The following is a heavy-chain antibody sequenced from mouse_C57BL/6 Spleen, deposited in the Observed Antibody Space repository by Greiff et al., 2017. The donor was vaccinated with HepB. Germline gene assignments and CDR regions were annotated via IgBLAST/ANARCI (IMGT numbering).Heavy chain of an antibody. J-gene: IGHJ2*01. Sequence: VQLQQSGPELVKPGASVKISCKASGYSFTGYYMNWVKQSPEKSLEWIGEINPSTGGTTYNQKFKAKATLTVDKSSSTAYMQLKSLTSEDSAVYYCARHYYGSSPFDYWGQGTTLTVSS. V-gene: IGHV1-42*01. D-gene: IGHD1-1*01. CDR1: GYSFTGYY. CDR2: INPSTGGT. CDR3: ARHYYGSSPFDY.